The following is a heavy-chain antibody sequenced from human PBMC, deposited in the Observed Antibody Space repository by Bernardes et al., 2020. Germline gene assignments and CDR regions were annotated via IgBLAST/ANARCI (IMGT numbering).Heavy chain of an antibody. Sequence: GGSLRLSCAASGFTFSSYDMHWVRQATGKGLEWVSAIGTAGDTYYPGSVKGRFTISRENAKNSLYLQMNSLRAGDTAVYYCARVLGYCSGGSCYYYGMDVWGKGTTVTVSS. D-gene: IGHD2-15*01. J-gene: IGHJ6*04. V-gene: IGHV3-13*01. CDR2: IGTAGDT. CDR1: GFTFSSYD. CDR3: ARVLGYCSGGSCYYYGMDV.